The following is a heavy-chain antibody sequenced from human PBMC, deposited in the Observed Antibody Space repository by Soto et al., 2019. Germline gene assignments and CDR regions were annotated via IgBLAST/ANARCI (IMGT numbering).Heavy chain of an antibody. CDR1: GFTFRSFT. J-gene: IGHJ5*02. CDR3: TRDASPDSSARGWFDH. CDR2: ISSNSAYI. V-gene: IGHV3-21*01. D-gene: IGHD6-13*01. Sequence: GGSLRLSCAASGFTFRSFTMNWVRQAPGKGLEWVSTISSNSAYIYYTDALRGRFTISRDNAKNSLHLQMNSLRAEDTAVYYCTRDASPDSSARGWFDHWGQGNLVTV.